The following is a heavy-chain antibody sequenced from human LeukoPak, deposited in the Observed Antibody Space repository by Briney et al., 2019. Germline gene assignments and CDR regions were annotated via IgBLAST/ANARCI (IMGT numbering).Heavy chain of an antibody. CDR1: GYTFTSYG. V-gene: IGHV1-18*01. CDR2: ISAYNGNT. CDR3: ARSASCKNATPPVY. Sequence: ASVKVSCKASGYTFTSYGISWVRQAPGQGLEWMGWISAYNGNTNYAQKLQGRVTMTTDTSTSTAYMELRSLRSDDTAVYYCARSASCKNATPPVYWGQGTLVTVSS. J-gene: IGHJ4*02.